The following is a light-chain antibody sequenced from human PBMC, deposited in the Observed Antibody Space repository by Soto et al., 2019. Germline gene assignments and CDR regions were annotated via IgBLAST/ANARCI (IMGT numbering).Light chain of an antibody. CDR2: GAS. J-gene: IGKJ1*01. Sequence: EIVWTQSPGTLSLSPGERATLSCRASQSVSNNYLAWYQQKPGQAPSILIYGASNRATGIQDRFSGSGSGTDFTLTISRLEPDDFAVYYCKQYGSSGTFGQGTQVDIK. V-gene: IGKV3-20*01. CDR1: QSVSNNY. CDR3: KQYGSSGT.